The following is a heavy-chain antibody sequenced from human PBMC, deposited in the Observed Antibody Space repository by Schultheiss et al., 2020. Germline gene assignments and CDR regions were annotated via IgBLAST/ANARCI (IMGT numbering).Heavy chain of an antibody. V-gene: IGHV1-2*06. Sequence: ASVKVSCKASGYTFTGYYMHWVRQAPGQGLEWMGRINPNSGGTNYAQKFQGRVTMTRDTSISTAYMELSRLRSDDTAVYYCARESGYYDSSGTTPYYGMDVWGQGTTVTVS. CDR3: ARESGYYDSSGTTPYYGMDV. CDR2: INPNSGGT. D-gene: IGHD3-22*01. CDR1: GYTFTGYY. J-gene: IGHJ6*02.